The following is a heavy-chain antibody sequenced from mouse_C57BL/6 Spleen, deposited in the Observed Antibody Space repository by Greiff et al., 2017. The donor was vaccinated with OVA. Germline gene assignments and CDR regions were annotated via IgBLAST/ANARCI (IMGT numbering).Heavy chain of an antibody. CDR1: GYAFSSSW. CDR3: ARGGEFITTVVAHFDY. J-gene: IGHJ2*01. Sequence: VQLQQSGPELVKPGASVKISCKASGYAFSSSWMNWVKQRPGKGLEWIGRIYPGDGDTNYNGKFKGKATLTADKSSSTAYMQLSSLTSEDSAVYFCARGGEFITTVVAHFDYWGQGTTLTVSS. V-gene: IGHV1-82*01. CDR2: IYPGDGDT. D-gene: IGHD1-1*01.